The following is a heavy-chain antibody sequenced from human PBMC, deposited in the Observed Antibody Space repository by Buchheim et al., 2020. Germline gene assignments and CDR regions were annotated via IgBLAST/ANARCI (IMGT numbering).Heavy chain of an antibody. CDR1: GFTFSSYA. V-gene: IGHV3-23*01. CDR3: AKGWGALTMVINYFDY. CDR2: ISGSGGST. Sequence: EVQLLESGGGLVQPGGSLRLSCAASGFTFSSYAMSWVRQAPGKGLEWVSAISGSGGSTYYADSVKGRFTISRGNSKNTPDLQMNSLRAEDTAVYYCAKGWGALTMVINYFDYWGQGTL. D-gene: IGHD3-10*01. J-gene: IGHJ4*02.